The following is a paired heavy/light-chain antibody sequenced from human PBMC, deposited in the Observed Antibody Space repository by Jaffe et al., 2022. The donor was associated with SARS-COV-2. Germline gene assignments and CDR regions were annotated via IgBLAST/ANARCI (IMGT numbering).Light chain of an antibody. Sequence: EIVMTQSPATLSVSPGERATLSCRASQSVSSNLAWYQQKPGQAPRLLIYGASTRATGIPARFSGSGSGTEFTLTISSLQSEDFAVYYCQQYNNWPPLTFGPGTKVDIK. CDR3: QQYNNWPPLT. CDR1: QSVSSN. CDR2: GAS. J-gene: IGKJ3*01. V-gene: IGKV3-15*01.
Heavy chain of an antibody. CDR3: AKDTGPLAGEQWLVGALARPGDDY. CDR2: ISYDGSNK. D-gene: IGHD6-19*01. V-gene: IGHV3-30*18. Sequence: QVQLVESGGGVVQPGRSLRLSCAASGFTFSSYGMHWVRQAPGKGLEWVAVISYDGSNKYYADSVKGRFTISRDNSKNTLYLQMNSLRAEDTAVYYCAKDTGPLAGEQWLVGALARPGDDYWGQGTLVTVSS. CDR1: GFTFSSYG. J-gene: IGHJ4*02.